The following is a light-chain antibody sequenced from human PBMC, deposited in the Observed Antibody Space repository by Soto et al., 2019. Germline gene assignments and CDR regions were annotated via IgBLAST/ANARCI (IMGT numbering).Light chain of an antibody. V-gene: IGLV2-11*01. CDR1: SSDVGGYNY. J-gene: IGLJ3*02. CDR3: CSYAGSSLWV. Sequence: QSVLTQPRSVSGSPGQSVTISCTGTSSDVGGYNYVSWYQQHPGKAPQLVIYDVSKRPSGVPDRFSGSKSGNTASLTISGLQAEDEADYYCCSYAGSSLWVFGGGTKVTVL. CDR2: DVS.